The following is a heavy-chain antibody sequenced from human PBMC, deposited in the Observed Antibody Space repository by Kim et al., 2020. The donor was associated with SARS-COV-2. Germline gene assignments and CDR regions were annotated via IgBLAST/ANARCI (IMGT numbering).Heavy chain of an antibody. CDR3: ARDFYSDYYYFDY. Sequence: NHNPSLNRRVTISIDPSKNQFSLNLSSVTAADTAMYYCARDFYSDYYYFDYWGPGTLVTVSP. J-gene: IGHJ4*02. D-gene: IGHD4-17*01. V-gene: IGHV4-34*01.